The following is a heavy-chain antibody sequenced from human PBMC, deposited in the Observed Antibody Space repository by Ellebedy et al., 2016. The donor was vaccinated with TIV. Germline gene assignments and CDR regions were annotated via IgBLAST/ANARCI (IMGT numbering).Heavy chain of an antibody. D-gene: IGHD6-19*01. CDR3: ARESSSGWYRDAFDI. V-gene: IGHV3-53*01. Sequence: GESLKISCEASGFTVSASYLSWVRQAPGKGLEWVSTIYSGGITNYADSVKGRFTISRDNAKNSLYLQMNSLRAEDTAVYYCARESSSGWYRDAFDIWGQGTVVTVSS. CDR2: IYSGGIT. J-gene: IGHJ3*02. CDR1: GFTVSASY.